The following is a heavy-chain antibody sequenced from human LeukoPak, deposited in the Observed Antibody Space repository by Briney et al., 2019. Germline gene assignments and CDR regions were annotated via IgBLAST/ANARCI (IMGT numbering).Heavy chain of an antibody. CDR1: GFTFSSYS. Sequence: GGSLRLSCAASGFTFSSYSMNWVRQAPGKGLEWVSSISSSSSYIYYADSVKGRFTISRDNSKNTLYLQMNSLRAEDTAVYYCARDTDYVFDYWGQGTLVTVSS. J-gene: IGHJ4*02. CDR2: ISSSSSYI. CDR3: ARDTDYVFDY. V-gene: IGHV3-21*01. D-gene: IGHD4-17*01.